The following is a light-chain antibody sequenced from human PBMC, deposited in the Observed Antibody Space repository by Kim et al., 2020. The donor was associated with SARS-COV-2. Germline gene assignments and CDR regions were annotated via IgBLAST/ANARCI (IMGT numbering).Light chain of an antibody. CDR1: QSLLHSNGYSY. J-gene: IGKJ4*01. Sequence: PASIARRSSQSLLHSNGYSYLDWYLQKPGQSPQLLIYLGSTRASGVPDRFSGSGSGTDFTLKISRVEAGDVGVYYCMQALQTPLTFGGGTKVDIK. CDR3: MQALQTPLT. CDR2: LGS. V-gene: IGKV2-28*01.